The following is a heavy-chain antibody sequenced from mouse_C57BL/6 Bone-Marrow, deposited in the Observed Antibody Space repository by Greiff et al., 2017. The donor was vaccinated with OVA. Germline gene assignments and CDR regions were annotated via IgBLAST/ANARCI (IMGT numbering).Heavy chain of an antibody. CDR3: ARVSGDHSFAY. CDR2: IYTRSGNT. CDR1: GYTFTSYG. D-gene: IGHD2-13*01. V-gene: IGHV1-81*01. Sequence: QVQLQQSGAELARPGASVKLSCKASGYTFTSYGISWVKQRTGKGLEWIGEIYTRSGNTYYNEKFKGKATLTADKSSSTAYMELRSLASEDSAVYFCARVSGDHSFAYWGQGTLVTVSA. J-gene: IGHJ3*01.